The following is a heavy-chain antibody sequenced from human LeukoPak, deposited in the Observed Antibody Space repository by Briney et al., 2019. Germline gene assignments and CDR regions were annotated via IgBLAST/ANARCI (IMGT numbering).Heavy chain of an antibody. CDR3: AFSSYYLQGNYYYMDV. V-gene: IGHV1-18*01. CDR2: TYNSYT. Sequence: ASVKVSCKASGYTSTTYGISWVRQAPGQGLEWMGWTYNSYTHYAQTLRDRLTMTTDTSTSTSYMELRSLRSDDTAVYYCAFSSYYLQGNYYYMDVWGKGTTVTVSS. CDR1: GYTSTTYG. D-gene: IGHD1-26*01. J-gene: IGHJ6*03.